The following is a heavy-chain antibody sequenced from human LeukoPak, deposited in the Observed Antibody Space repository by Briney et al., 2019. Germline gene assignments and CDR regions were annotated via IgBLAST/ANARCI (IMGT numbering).Heavy chain of an antibody. CDR1: GFTFSSYG. CDR2: IWYDGSNK. D-gene: IGHD4-17*01. Sequence: GRSLRLSCAASGFTFSSYGMHWVRQAPGKGLEWVAVIWYDGSNKYYADSVKGRFTISRDNFQNTLYLQMNSLRAEDTAVYYCTKDPNGDYVGAFDPWGQGTLVTVSS. V-gene: IGHV3-33*06. CDR3: TKDPNGDYVGAFDP. J-gene: IGHJ5*02.